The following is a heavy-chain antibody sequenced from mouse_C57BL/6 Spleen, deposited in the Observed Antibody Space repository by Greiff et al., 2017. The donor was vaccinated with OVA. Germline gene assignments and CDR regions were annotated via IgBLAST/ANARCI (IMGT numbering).Heavy chain of an antibody. CDR2: IYWDDDK. D-gene: IGHD1-1*01. CDR3: ARRARRDYFYAMGY. Sequence: QVTLKVSGPGILQSSQTLSLTCSFSGFSLSTSGMGVSWIRQPSGQGLVWLAHIYWDDDKRYHPSLKSRLTISKDTSRNQGFLKITSVDTAYTATYYCARRARRDYFYAMGYWGQGTSVTVSS. J-gene: IGHJ4*01. V-gene: IGHV8-12*01. CDR1: GFSLSTSGMG.